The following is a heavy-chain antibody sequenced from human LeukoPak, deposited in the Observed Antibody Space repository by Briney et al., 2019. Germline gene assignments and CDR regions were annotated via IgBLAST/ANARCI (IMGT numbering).Heavy chain of an antibody. Sequence: GGSLRLSCAASGFTFSSYAMHWVRQAPGKGLEWVAVISYDGSNKYYADSVKGRFTISRDNSKNTLYQQMNSLRAEDTALYYCARVVIDAFDIWGQGTKVTVSS. V-gene: IGHV3-30*04. J-gene: IGHJ3*02. CDR1: GFTFSSYA. CDR3: ARVVIDAFDI. CDR2: ISYDGSNK. D-gene: IGHD3-22*01.